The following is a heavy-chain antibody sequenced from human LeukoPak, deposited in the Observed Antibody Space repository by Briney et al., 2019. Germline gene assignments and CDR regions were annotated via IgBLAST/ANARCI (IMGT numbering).Heavy chain of an antibody. CDR3: ATDRGWRTSGYYLYYFEY. J-gene: IGHJ4*02. D-gene: IGHD3-3*01. CDR1: GFIFTNYF. CDR2: IKHDGSEK. Sequence: GGSLRLSCAASGFIFTNYFMSWVRQAPGKGLEWVASIKHDGSEKYYVDSVRGRFTISRDNTMNSLYLQMSSLKAEDTAVYYCATDRGWRTSGYYLYYFEYWGQGTLVTYSS. V-gene: IGHV3-7*01.